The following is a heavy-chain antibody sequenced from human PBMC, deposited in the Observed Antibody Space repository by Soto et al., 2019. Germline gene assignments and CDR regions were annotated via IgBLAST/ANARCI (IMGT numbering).Heavy chain of an antibody. D-gene: IGHD1-20*01. CDR1: GGTFSSYA. CDR2: IIPIFDTA. J-gene: IGHJ6*02. Sequence: QVQLVQSGAEVKKPGSSVKVSCKASGGTFSSYAISWVRQAPGQGLERMGGIIPIFDTANYAQKFQGRVTITADESTSTAYMELSSLRSEDTAVYYCARGITGTVSYYYGMDVWGQGTTVTVSS. V-gene: IGHV1-69*12. CDR3: ARGITGTVSYYYGMDV.